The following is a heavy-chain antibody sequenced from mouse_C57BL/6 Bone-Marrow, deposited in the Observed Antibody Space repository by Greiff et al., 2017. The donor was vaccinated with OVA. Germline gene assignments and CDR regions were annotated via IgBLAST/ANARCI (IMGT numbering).Heavy chain of an antibody. V-gene: IGHV1-50*01. CDR2: IDPSDSYT. J-gene: IGHJ2*01. D-gene: IGHD3-3*01. CDR1: GYTFTSYW. Sequence: QVQLQQPGAELVKPGASVKLSCKASGYTFTSYWMQWVKQRPGQGLEWIGEIDPSDSYTNYNQKFKGKATLTVDTSSSTAYMQLSSLTSEDSAVYYCARRAKGHYFDYWGQGTTLTVSS. CDR3: ARRAKGHYFDY.